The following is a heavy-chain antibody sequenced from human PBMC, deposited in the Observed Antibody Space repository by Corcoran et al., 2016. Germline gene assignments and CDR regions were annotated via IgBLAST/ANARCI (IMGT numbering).Heavy chain of an antibody. V-gene: IGHV4-39*07. Sequence: QLQLQESGPGLVKPSEALSLTCTVSGGSISSSNYYWGWIRQPPGKGLEWIGSIYYSGSTYYNPSLKSRVIISVDTSKNQFSLKLSSVTAADTAVYYCARAIRQGLDYFDYWGQGTLVTVSS. J-gene: IGHJ4*02. D-gene: IGHD3-9*01. CDR2: IYYSGST. CDR1: GGSISSSNYY. CDR3: ARAIRQGLDYFDY.